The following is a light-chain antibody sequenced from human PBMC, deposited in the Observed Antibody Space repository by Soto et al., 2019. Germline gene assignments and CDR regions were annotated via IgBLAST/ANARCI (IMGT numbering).Light chain of an antibody. J-gene: IGKJ1*01. V-gene: IGKV3-15*01. Sequence: EIVMTQSPATLSVSPGERATLSCRASQSVSSNVAWYQQKTGQAPRLLIYGASTRAPGIPARFSGSGSETEFTLTISSLQSEDFAVYYCQQYNNWPWTFGQGTKVEIK. CDR1: QSVSSN. CDR2: GAS. CDR3: QQYNNWPWT.